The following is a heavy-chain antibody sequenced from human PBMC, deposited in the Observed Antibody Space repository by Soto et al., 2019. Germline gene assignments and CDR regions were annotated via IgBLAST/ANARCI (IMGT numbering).Heavy chain of an antibody. CDR3: AREGGIVGATTVDY. Sequence: SETLSLTCAVSDGSISSGGYSWSWIRQPPGKGLEWIGYIYYSGSTYYNPSLKSRVTISVDTSKNQFSLKLSSVTAADTAVYYCAREGGIVGATTVDYWGQGTLVTVSS. CDR2: IYYSGST. CDR1: DGSISSGGYS. V-gene: IGHV4-30-2*05. D-gene: IGHD1-26*01. J-gene: IGHJ4*02.